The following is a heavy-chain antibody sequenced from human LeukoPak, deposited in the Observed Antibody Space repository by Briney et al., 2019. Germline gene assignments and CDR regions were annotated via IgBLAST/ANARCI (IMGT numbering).Heavy chain of an antibody. V-gene: IGHV4-59*01. J-gene: IGHJ4*02. CDR2: IYYSGST. CDR1: GGSISGYY. CDR3: ARVLADSSGWYHFDY. D-gene: IGHD6-19*01. Sequence: PSETLSLTCTVSGGSISGYYWSWIRQPPGKELEWIGHIYYSGSTNYNPSLKSRVTISVDTSKNQFSLELSSVTAADTAVYYCARVLADSSGWYHFDYWGQGTLVTVSS.